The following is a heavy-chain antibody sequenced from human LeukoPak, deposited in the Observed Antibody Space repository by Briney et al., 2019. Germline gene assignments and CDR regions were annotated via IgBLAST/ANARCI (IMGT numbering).Heavy chain of an antibody. D-gene: IGHD4-11*01. CDR2: ISYDGSNK. Sequence: GGSLRLSCADSGFTFSSYGMHWVRQAPGKGLEWVAVISYDGSNKYYADSVKGRFTISRDNSKNTLYLQMNSLRAEDTAVYYCATTDFDYWGQGTLVTVSS. V-gene: IGHV3-30*03. CDR1: GFTFSSYG. CDR3: ATTDFDY. J-gene: IGHJ4*02.